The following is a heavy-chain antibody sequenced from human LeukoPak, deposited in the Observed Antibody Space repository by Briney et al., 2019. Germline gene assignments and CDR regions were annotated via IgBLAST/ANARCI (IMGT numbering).Heavy chain of an antibody. J-gene: IGHJ4*02. D-gene: IGHD3-22*01. Sequence: SVKVSCKASGGTFSSYAISWVRQVPGRGLEWMGGIIPIFGTANYAQKFQGRVTITTDESTSTAYMELSSLRSEDTAVYYCARGAVRYYDSSGSDYWGQGTLVTVSS. CDR2: IIPIFGTA. CDR3: ARGAVRYYDSSGSDY. CDR1: GGTFSSYA. V-gene: IGHV1-69*05.